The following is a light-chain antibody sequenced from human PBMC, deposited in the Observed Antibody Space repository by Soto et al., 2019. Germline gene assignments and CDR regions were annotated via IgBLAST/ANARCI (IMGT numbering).Light chain of an antibody. CDR2: DAS. CDR3: QQRSNWTPH. CDR1: QSVRSY. J-gene: IGKJ4*01. V-gene: IGKV3-11*01. Sequence: EILMTQSPATLSVSPGERATLSCWASQSVRSYLAWYQQKPGQAPRLLIYDASNRATGIPARLSGSGYGTDFTITISSIENEDFEVYYCQQRSNWTPHFGGGTKVDIK.